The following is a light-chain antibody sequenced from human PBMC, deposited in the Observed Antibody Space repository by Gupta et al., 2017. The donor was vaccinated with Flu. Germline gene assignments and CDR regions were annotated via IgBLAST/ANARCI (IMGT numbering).Light chain of an antibody. CDR1: SGSFASNY. CDR3: QSLDSITRV. CDR2: EDN. J-gene: IGLJ3*02. Sequence: NFMLPQPHSVSESPGKTVTISCTRSSGSFASNYVQWYQQRPGSSPTIVIYEDNQRASGVPDRFSGSIDSSSNSASLTISGLKTEDEADYYCQSLDSITRVFGGGTKLTVL. V-gene: IGLV6-57*01.